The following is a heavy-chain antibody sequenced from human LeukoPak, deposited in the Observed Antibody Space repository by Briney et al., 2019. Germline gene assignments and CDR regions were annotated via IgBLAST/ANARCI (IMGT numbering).Heavy chain of an antibody. Sequence: SETLSLTCSVSGGSISSYYWSWLRQPRGKGLEGFGYLYYSGSTNYNPSLKRRVTISVDTSKNQFSLKLSSVTAADTAVYYCARGGARWLQHPGGFDIWGQGTMVTVSS. CDR2: LYYSGST. J-gene: IGHJ3*02. CDR3: ARGGARWLQHPGGFDI. V-gene: IGHV4-59*01. D-gene: IGHD5-24*01. CDR1: GGSISSYY.